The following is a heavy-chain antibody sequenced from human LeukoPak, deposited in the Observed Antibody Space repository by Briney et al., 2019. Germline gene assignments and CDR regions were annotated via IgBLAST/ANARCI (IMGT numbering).Heavy chain of an antibody. CDR2: ISYDGSNK. D-gene: IGHD4-17*01. CDR3: AKVNGDYAFFDY. CDR1: GFTFSSYG. Sequence: GRSLRLSCAASGFTFSSYGMHWVRQAPGKGLEWVAVISYDGSNKYYADSVKGRFTISRDNSKNTLYLQMNSLRAEDAAVYYCAKVNGDYAFFDYWGQGTLVTVSS. J-gene: IGHJ4*02. V-gene: IGHV3-30*18.